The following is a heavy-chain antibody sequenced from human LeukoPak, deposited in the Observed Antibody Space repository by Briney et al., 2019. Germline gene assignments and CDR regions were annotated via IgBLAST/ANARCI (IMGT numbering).Heavy chain of an antibody. Sequence: PSQTLSLTCTVSGGSISSGSYYWSWIRQPAGKGLEWIGRIYTSGSTNYNPSLKSRVTISVDTSKNQFSLKLSSVTAADTAVYYCAAITMVRYNDYWGQGTLVTVSS. CDR3: AAITMVRYNDY. CDR1: GGSISSGSYY. CDR2: IYTSGST. J-gene: IGHJ4*02. V-gene: IGHV4-61*02. D-gene: IGHD3-10*01.